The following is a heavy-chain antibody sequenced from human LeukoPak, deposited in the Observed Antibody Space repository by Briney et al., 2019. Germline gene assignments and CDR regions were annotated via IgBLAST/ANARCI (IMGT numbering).Heavy chain of an antibody. D-gene: IGHD6-13*01. CDR3: ARYPLSYSGNWHYYFDY. CDR2: ISAYNGNT. CDR1: GYTFTSYG. Sequence: ASVKVSCKASGYTFTSYGISWVRQAPGPGLEWMGCISAYNGNTTYAQHLQDSVIMNTDTSTSTAYMELRSLRSDDTAVYYCARYPLSYSGNWHYYFDYWGQGTLVTVSS. J-gene: IGHJ4*02. V-gene: IGHV1-18*04.